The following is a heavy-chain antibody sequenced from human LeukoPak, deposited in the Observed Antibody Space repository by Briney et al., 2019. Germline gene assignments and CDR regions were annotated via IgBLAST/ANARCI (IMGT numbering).Heavy chain of an antibody. CDR3: ASGRAYGDPIDAFDI. J-gene: IGHJ3*02. CDR2: INPNSGGT. CDR1: GYTFTAYF. Sequence: GASVTVSSKASGYTFTAYFMHWVRQAPGQGLEWMGWINPNSGGTNYTQKFQGRVTMTRDTSITTAYMELSRLRSDDTAIYYCASGRAYGDPIDAFDIWGQGTMVTVSS. V-gene: IGHV1-2*02. D-gene: IGHD4-17*01.